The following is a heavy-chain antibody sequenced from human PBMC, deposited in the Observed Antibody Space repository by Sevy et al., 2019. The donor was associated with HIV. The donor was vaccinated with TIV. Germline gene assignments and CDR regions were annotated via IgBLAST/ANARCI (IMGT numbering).Heavy chain of an antibody. CDR2: IFRSGDNT. J-gene: IGHJ4*02. CDR3: ARGPPDGSYDYFDY. Sequence: GGSLRLSCAASGFTFNNYAMNWVRQAPGKGLDWVSTIFRSGDNTYYADSVKGRFTISRDNSNNTVSLQMNSLRADDTAVYYCARGPPDGSYDYFDYWGQGTLVTVSS. CDR1: GFTFNNYA. D-gene: IGHD1-26*01. V-gene: IGHV3-23*01.